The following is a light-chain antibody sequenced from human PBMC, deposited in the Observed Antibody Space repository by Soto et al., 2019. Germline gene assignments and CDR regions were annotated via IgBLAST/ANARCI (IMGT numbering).Light chain of an antibody. CDR3: QRYFDWPPWT. V-gene: IGKV3-15*01. CDR1: QGVSNK. Sequence: EIVMTQSPATLSVFPGERVTLSCRASQGVSNKLAWYQQKPGQAPRLLIYDASIRATGVPPRFSGSGSGTESTLTISSLQSEDFAVYYCQRYFDWPPWTFGQGTKVEIK. CDR2: DAS. J-gene: IGKJ1*01.